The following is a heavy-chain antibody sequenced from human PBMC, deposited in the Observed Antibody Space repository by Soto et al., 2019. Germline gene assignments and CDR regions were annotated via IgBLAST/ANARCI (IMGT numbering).Heavy chain of an antibody. CDR1: GGAFSNYA. J-gene: IGHJ4*02. CDR3: ASHGLYDTSGYYLK. CDR2: IIPIFPTS. D-gene: IGHD3-22*01. Sequence: ASVKVSCKASGGAFSNYAISWVRQAPGQGLEWMGGIIPIFPTSNYAQKFQGRVTITADESTSTAYMELSTLRSDDTAVFYCASHGLYDTSGYYLKWGQGTLVTVSS. V-gene: IGHV1-69*13.